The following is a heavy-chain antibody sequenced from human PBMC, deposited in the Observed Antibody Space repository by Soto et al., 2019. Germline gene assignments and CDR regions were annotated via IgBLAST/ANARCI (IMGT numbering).Heavy chain of an antibody. V-gene: IGHV3-23*01. CDR2: ISGSGDST. Sequence: EVQLLESGGGLVLPGESLRLSCAASGFTFSTYAMTWVRQAPGKGLEWVSSISGSGDSTYFADAVKGRFTFSRDNSNNTXXXXXXXXXXXXXXXXXXXXXXXXXXXEGYMDVWGKGTTVTVSS. CDR1: GFTFSTYA. CDR3: XXXXXXXXXEGYMDV. J-gene: IGHJ6*03.